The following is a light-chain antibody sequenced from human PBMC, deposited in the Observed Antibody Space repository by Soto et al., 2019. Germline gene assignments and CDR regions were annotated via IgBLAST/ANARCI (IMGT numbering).Light chain of an antibody. CDR3: AAWDDSLSGQV. J-gene: IGLJ1*01. CDR2: RNN. CDR1: SSNIGSNY. Sequence: QTVVTQPPSASGTPGQRVTISCSGSSSNIGSNYVYWYQQLPGTAPKLLIYRNNQRPSGVPDRFSGSKSGTSASLAISGLRSEDEADYYCAAWDDSLSGQVFGTGTKLPVL. V-gene: IGLV1-47*01.